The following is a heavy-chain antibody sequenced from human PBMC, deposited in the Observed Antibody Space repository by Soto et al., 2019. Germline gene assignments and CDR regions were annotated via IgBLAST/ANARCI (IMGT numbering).Heavy chain of an antibody. Sequence: AASVKVSCKASGYTFTAYYMHWVRQAPGQGLEWMGWINPNSGGTYHAQNFQGRVTMTRDTSTTTAYMELASPRSDDTAVYYCARGGGRGYNELDPWGHGTLVTVSS. CDR2: INPNSGGT. CDR3: ARGGGRGYNELDP. CDR1: GYTFTAYY. D-gene: IGHD5-12*01. J-gene: IGHJ5*02. V-gene: IGHV1-2*02.